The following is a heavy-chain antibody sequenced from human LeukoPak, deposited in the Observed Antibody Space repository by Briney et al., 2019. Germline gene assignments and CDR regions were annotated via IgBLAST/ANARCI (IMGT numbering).Heavy chain of an antibody. V-gene: IGHV4-30-2*01. CDR3: ARVGDFLEWLWAFDI. J-gene: IGHJ3*02. CDR1: GGSISSGGYY. D-gene: IGHD3-3*01. CDR2: IYHSGST. Sequence: SQTLSLTCTVSGGSISSGGYYWNWIRQPPGKGLEWIGYIYHSGSTYYNPSLKSRLTISVDGSKNQFSLKLSSVTAADTAVYYCARVGDFLEWLWAFDIWGQGTMVTVPS.